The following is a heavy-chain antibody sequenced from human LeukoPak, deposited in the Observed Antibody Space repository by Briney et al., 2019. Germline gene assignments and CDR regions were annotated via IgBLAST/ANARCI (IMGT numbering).Heavy chain of an antibody. CDR2: ISSSGSTI. CDR1: GFTFSDYY. V-gene: IGHV3-11*01. J-gene: IGHJ3*02. Sequence: PGGSLRLSCAASGFTFSDYYMSWIRQAPGKGLEWVSYISSSGSTIYYADSVKGRFTISRDNAKNSLYLQMNSLRAEDTAVYCCARDPLSSGSRKNMDAFDIWGQGTMVTVSS. CDR3: ARDPLSSGSRKNMDAFDI. D-gene: IGHD1-26*01.